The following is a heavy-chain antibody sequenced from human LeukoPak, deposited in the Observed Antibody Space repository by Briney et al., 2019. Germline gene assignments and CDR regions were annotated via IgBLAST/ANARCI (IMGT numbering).Heavy chain of an antibody. Sequence: QPGGSLRLSCAASGFTFITYALTWVRQAPGKGLEWVSYISSSGSTKYYADSVKGRFTISRDNSKNTLYLQMNSLRAEDTAVYYCAKVIAVQAYYYDMDVWGQGTTVTVSS. CDR1: GFTFITYA. J-gene: IGHJ6*02. CDR2: ISSSGSTK. D-gene: IGHD6-19*01. V-gene: IGHV3-23*01. CDR3: AKVIAVQAYYYDMDV.